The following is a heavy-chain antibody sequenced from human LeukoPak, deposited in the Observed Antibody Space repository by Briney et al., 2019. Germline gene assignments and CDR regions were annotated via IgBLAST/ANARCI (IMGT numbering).Heavy chain of an antibody. CDR1: GFTFSSYA. V-gene: IGHV3-30*04. J-gene: IGHJ4*02. Sequence: GGCLRLSCAASGFTFSSYAMHWVRQAPGKGLEWVAVISYDGSNKYYADSVKGRFTISRDNSKNTLYLQMNSLRAEDTAVYYCARPSRRCSGGSCYPYYFDYWGQGTLVTVSS. D-gene: IGHD2-15*01. CDR2: ISYDGSNK. CDR3: ARPSRRCSGGSCYPYYFDY.